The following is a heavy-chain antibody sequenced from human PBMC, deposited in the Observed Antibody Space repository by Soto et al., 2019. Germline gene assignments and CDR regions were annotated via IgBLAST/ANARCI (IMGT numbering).Heavy chain of an antibody. V-gene: IGHV4-61*01. CDR1: GGSVSSESHY. J-gene: IGHJ6*02. CDR2: IYYTGST. CDR3: ARDQYDFRSGSYYYAMEV. D-gene: IGHD3-3*01. Sequence: QVQLQESGPGLVKPSETLSLTCTVSGGSVSSESHYWSWIRQTPGKGLEWIGYIYYTGSTNYNPSLKGRVTMAADTSRDQVSLRLRSVTRADTAVDYCARDQYDFRSGSYYYAMEVWGQGTKVTGSS.